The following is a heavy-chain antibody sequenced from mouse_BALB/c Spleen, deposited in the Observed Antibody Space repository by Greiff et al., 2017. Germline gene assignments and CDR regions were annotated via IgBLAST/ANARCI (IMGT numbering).Heavy chain of an antibody. Sequence: EVQLVESGGDLVKPGGSLKLSCAASGFTFSSYGMSWVRQKPDKRLEWVATISSGGSYTYYPDSVKGRFTISRDNAKNTLYLQMSSLKSEDTAMYYCARQGNWALDYWGQGTTLTVSS. J-gene: IGHJ2*01. D-gene: IGHD4-1*01. V-gene: IGHV5-6*01. CDR2: ISSGGSYT. CDR1: GFTFSSYG. CDR3: ARQGNWALDY.